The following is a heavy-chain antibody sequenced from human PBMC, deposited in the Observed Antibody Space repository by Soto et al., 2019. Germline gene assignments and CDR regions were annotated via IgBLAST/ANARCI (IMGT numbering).Heavy chain of an antibody. CDR2: ISAYNGNT. CDR1: GYTFTSYG. J-gene: IGHJ6*02. CDR3: ARDCTPEPDLYYYYYGMDV. D-gene: IGHD2-8*01. V-gene: IGHV1-18*01. Sequence: GASVKVSCKASGYTFTSYGISWVRQAPGQGLEWMGWISAYNGNTNYAQKLQGRVTMTTDTSTSTAYMELRSLRSDDTAVYYCARDCTPEPDLYYYYYGMDVWGQGTTVTVSS.